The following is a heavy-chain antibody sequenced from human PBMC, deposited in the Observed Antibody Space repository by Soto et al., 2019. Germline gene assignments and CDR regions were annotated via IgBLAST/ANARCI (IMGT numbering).Heavy chain of an antibody. Sequence: SVKVSCKASGGTFSSYTISWVRQAPGQGLEWMGRIIPILGIANYAQKFQGRVTITADKSTSTAYMELSSLRSEDTAVYYCARGVNNWNPYYYMDVWGKGTTVTVSS. D-gene: IGHD1-1*01. V-gene: IGHV1-69*02. CDR1: GGTFSSYT. CDR2: IIPILGIA. CDR3: ARGVNNWNPYYYMDV. J-gene: IGHJ6*03.